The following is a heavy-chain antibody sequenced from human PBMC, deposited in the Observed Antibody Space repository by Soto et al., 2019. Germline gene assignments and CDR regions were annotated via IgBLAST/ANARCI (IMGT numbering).Heavy chain of an antibody. Sequence: GGSLRLSCAASGFTFSSYAMSWVRQAPGKGLEWVSAISGSGGSTYYADSVKGRFTISRDNSKNTLYLQMNSLRAEDTAVYYCANGRGSSSGRFYLDYWGQGTLVTVSS. D-gene: IGHD6-6*01. J-gene: IGHJ4*02. CDR2: ISGSGGST. V-gene: IGHV3-23*01. CDR3: ANGRGSSSGRFYLDY. CDR1: GFTFSSYA.